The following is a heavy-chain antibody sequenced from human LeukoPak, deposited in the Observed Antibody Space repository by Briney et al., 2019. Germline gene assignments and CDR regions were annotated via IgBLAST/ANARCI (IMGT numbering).Heavy chain of an antibody. D-gene: IGHD4-17*01. CDR2: IGAAGDT. J-gene: IGHJ4*02. V-gene: IGHV3-13*01. CDR3: ASNDYGDTDHDY. CDR1: GFTFSTYD. Sequence: GGSLRLSCVASGFTFSTYDMHWVRQVTGKGLEWVSSIGAAGDTDYPASVKGRFTISRDNAKNSLYLQMNSLRAEDTAVYYCASNDYGDTDHDYWGQGTLVTVSS.